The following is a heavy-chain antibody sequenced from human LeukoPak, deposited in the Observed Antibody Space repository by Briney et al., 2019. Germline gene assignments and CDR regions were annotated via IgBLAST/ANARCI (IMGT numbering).Heavy chain of an antibody. CDR3: ARLDTAMALD. CDR1: GGSISSSSYY. V-gene: IGHV4-39*07. CDR2: IYYSGST. D-gene: IGHD5-18*01. J-gene: IGHJ4*02. Sequence: PSETLSLTCTVSGGSISSSSYYWGWIRQPPGKGLEWIGSIYYSGSTYYNPSLKSRVTISVDTSKNQFSLKLSSVTAADTAVYYCARLDTAMALDWGQGTLVTVSS.